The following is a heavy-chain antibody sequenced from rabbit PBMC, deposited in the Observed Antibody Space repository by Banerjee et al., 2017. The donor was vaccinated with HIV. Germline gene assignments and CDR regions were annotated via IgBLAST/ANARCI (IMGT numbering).Heavy chain of an antibody. CDR3: ARNYVNAFDP. V-gene: IGHV1S45*01. CDR1: GFSFSSNW. D-gene: IGHD1-1*01. Sequence: QEQLVESGGGLVKPGGTLTLTCTVSGFSFSSNWICWVRQAPGKGLEWIACIDTVDGDTDYATWPKGRFTISKPSSTTVTLQMTSLTAADTATYFCARNYVNAFDPWGPGTLVTVS. J-gene: IGHJ2*01. CDR2: IDTVDGDT.